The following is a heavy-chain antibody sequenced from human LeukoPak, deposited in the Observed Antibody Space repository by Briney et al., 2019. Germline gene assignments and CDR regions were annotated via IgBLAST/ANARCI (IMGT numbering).Heavy chain of an antibody. CDR3: ARAGFYSSGDAFDI. CDR2: IKQDGSEK. D-gene: IGHD6-19*01. V-gene: IGHV3-7*05. Sequence: GGSLRLSCAASGFTFRNFWMSWVRQAPGKGLELVANIKQDGSEKYYVDSVKGRFTISRDNAKNSLYLQMHSLRAEDTAVYYCARAGFYSSGDAFDIWGQGTMVTVSS. J-gene: IGHJ3*02. CDR1: GFTFRNFW.